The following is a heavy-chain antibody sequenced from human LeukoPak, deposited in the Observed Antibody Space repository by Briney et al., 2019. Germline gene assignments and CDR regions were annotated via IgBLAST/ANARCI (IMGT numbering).Heavy chain of an antibody. V-gene: IGHV3-23*01. J-gene: IGHJ4*02. CDR1: GFTFSNYA. CDR2: LRGGGDGT. Sequence: GGSLRLSCAASGFTFSNYAMSWVRQAPGKGLEWVSALRGGGDGTYYADSVKGRFTISRDNSKNTLYLQMNSLRAEDTAVYYCAKIPDYYASGNFDYWGQGTLVTVSS. CDR3: AKIPDYYASGNFDY. D-gene: IGHD3-10*01.